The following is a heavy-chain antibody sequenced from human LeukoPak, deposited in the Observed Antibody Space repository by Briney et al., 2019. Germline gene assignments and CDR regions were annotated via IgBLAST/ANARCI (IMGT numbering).Heavy chain of an antibody. J-gene: IGHJ3*02. D-gene: IGHD6-13*01. CDR1: GGSISSSSYY. CDR2: IYYSGST. CDR3: ASANLVVRLAAAVLSYAFDI. Sequence: SETLSLTCTVSGGSISSSSYYWGWIRQPPGKGLEWIGSIYYSGSTYYNPSLKSRVTISVDTSKNQFSLKLSSVTAADTAVYYCASANLVVRLAAAVLSYAFDIWGQGTMVTVSS. V-gene: IGHV4-39*01.